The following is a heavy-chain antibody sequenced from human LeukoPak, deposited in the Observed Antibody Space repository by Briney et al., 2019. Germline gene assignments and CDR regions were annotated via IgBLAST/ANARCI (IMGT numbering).Heavy chain of an antibody. J-gene: IGHJ5*02. CDR1: DYSISSGYY. CDR2: IFHSGST. V-gene: IGHV4-38-2*02. D-gene: IGHD2-15*01. Sequence: SSETLSLTCTVSDYSISSGYYWGWIRQPPGKGLEWIGSIFHSGSTYYNPSLRSRVTISVDTSKNQFSLKLSSVTAADTAVYYCAREYSNWFDPWGQGILVTVSS. CDR3: AREYSNWFDP.